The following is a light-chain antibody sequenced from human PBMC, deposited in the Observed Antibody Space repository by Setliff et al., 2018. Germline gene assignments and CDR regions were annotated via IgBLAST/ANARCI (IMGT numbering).Light chain of an antibody. J-gene: IGLJ2*01. CDR1: SSDVGGYNY. CDR3: SSYTSSSTLV. Sequence: VLAQPASVSGSPGQSITISCTGTSSDVGGYNYVSWYQQHPGKAPKLMIYDVSKRPSGVSNRFSGSKSGNTASLTISGLQAEDEADYYCSSYTSSSTLVFGGGTKGTVL. V-gene: IGLV2-14*01. CDR2: DVS.